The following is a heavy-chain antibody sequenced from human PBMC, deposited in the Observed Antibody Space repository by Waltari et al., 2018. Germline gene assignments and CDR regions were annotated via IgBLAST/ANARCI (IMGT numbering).Heavy chain of an antibody. CDR3: ARVAVTGSYYWYSDL. Sequence: EVQLVESGGGLVHPGGSLRLSCTDSGFTFSSSEMNWVRQAPGKGLEWISYISTSGSDIYYADSVKGRFTISRDNAKNSLYLQMDSLRAEDTAVYYCARVAVTGSYYWYSDLWGRGTLLTVSS. CDR2: ISTSGSDI. CDR1: GFTFSSSE. D-gene: IGHD1-26*01. V-gene: IGHV3-48*03. J-gene: IGHJ2*01.